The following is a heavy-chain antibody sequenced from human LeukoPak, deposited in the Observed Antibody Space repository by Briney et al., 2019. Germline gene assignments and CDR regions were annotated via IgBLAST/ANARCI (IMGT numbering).Heavy chain of an antibody. CDR1: GGSISSYY. V-gene: IGHV4-4*07. Sequence: SETLSLTCTVSGGSISSYYWSWIRQPAGKGLEWIGRIYTSGSTNYNPSLKSRVTMSVDTSKNQFSLRLSSVTAADTAVYYCARDNDFWSGYRYAFDIWGQGTMVTVSS. CDR3: ARDNDFWSGYRYAFDI. CDR2: IYTSGST. D-gene: IGHD3-3*01. J-gene: IGHJ3*02.